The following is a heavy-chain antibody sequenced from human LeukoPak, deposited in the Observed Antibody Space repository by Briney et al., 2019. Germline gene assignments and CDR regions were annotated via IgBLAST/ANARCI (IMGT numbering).Heavy chain of an antibody. Sequence: PGGSLRLSCAASGFTLSSYEMHWVRQAPGKGLVWVSRINSDGSRTGYADSVKGRFTISRDNAKNTLYLQMNSLRAEDTAIYYCARELPREVTLDYWGQGTLDTVSS. CDR1: GFTLSSYE. J-gene: IGHJ4*02. CDR3: ARELPREVTLDY. CDR2: INSDGSRT. V-gene: IGHV3-74*01. D-gene: IGHD2-21*02.